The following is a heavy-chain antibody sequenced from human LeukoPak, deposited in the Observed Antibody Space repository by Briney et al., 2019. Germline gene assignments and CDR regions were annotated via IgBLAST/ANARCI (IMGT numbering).Heavy chain of an antibody. CDR2: IYYSGST. D-gene: IGHD6-13*01. J-gene: IGHJ4*02. CDR1: GGSISSSSYY. V-gene: IGHV4-39*07. Sequence: PSETLSLTCTVSGGSISSSSYYWGWIRQPPGKGLEWIGSIYYSGSTYYNPSLKSRVTISVDTSKNQFSLKLSSVTAADTAVYYCARGGVGIAAVRGYFDYWGQGTLVTVSS. CDR3: ARGGVGIAAVRGYFDY.